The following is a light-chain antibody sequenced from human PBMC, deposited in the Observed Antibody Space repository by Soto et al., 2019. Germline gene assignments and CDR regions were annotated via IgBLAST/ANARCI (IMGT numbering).Light chain of an antibody. V-gene: IGLV2-14*01. CDR2: EVS. CDR3: SSYTTSSTPV. J-gene: IGLJ1*01. Sequence: QSVLTQPASVSGSPGQSITISCTGTSSDVGGYNYVSWYQQHPGKAPKLLIHEVSNRPSGVSNRFSGSKSGNTASLTISGLQAEDEADYYCSSYTTSSTPVFGTGTKVTVL. CDR1: SSDVGGYNY.